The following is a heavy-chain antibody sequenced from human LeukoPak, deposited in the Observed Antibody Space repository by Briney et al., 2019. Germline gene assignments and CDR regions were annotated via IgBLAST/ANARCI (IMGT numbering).Heavy chain of an antibody. CDR1: GDSVSSNSAA. CDR2: TYCRFKCYI. J-gene: IGHJ4*02. V-gene: IGHV6-1*01. CDR3: ARGVGEPHRGDRFDF. Sequence: SQTLSLTCAISGDSVSSNSAAWNWIRQSPSRGLEWLGRTYCRFKCYIDYAVSVKSRITINPDTFKNQFSLQLNSVTPEDTAVYYCARGVGEPHRGDRFDFWGQGTLVTVSS. D-gene: IGHD1-26*01.